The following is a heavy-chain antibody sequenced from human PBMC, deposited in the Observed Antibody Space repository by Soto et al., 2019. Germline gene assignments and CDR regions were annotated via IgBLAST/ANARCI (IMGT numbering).Heavy chain of an antibody. D-gene: IGHD3-3*01. CDR3: AKDLLRFLEWLLPSPNAFDI. Sequence: VQLVESGGGVVQPGRSLRLSCAASGFTFSSYGMHWVRQAPGKGLEWVAVISYDGSNKYYADSVKGRFTISRDNSKNTLYLQMNSLRAEDTAVYYCAKDLLRFLEWLLPSPNAFDIWGQGTMVTVSS. J-gene: IGHJ3*02. V-gene: IGHV3-30*18. CDR1: GFTFSSYG. CDR2: ISYDGSNK.